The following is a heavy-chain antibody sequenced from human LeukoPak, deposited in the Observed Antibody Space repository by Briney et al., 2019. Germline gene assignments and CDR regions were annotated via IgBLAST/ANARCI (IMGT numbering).Heavy chain of an antibody. D-gene: IGHD4-17*01. CDR3: AKDRPSGDYGRINYFDY. Sequence: PGGSLRLSCAASGFTFSSYAMTWVRQAPGKGLEWVSAISGSGGSTFNGDSVKGRFTISRDNSKNTLYLQMNSLRAEDTAVYYCAKDRPSGDYGRINYFDYWGQGTLVTVSS. CDR2: ISGSGGST. CDR1: GFTFSSYA. V-gene: IGHV3-23*01. J-gene: IGHJ4*02.